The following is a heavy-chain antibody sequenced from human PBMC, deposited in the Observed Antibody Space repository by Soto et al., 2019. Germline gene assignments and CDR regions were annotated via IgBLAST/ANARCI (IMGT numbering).Heavy chain of an antibody. CDR3: ARGPFWRRPLLVVYFQH. V-gene: IGHV1-69*06. CDR1: GGTFSSYA. CDR2: IIPIFGTA. D-gene: IGHD3-3*01. J-gene: IGHJ1*01. Sequence: QVQLVQSGAEVKKPGSSVKVSCKASGGTFSSYAISWVRQAPGQGLEWMGGIIPIFGTANYAQKFQGRVTDSEGKSTSKAYMELSRLRFEETAVYYCARGPFWRRPLLVVYFQHWGQGTLVTVSS.